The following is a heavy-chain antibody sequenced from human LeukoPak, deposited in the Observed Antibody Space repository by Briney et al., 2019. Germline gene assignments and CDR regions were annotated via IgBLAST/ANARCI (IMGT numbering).Heavy chain of an antibody. CDR3: VTDVYNSSGGDFQH. J-gene: IGHJ1*01. CDR2: IGSRSTTV. D-gene: IGHD6-13*01. CDR1: GFTFSSYG. V-gene: IGHV3-48*04. Sequence: GGSLRLSCAASGFTFSSYGMNWVRQAPGKGLEWVSYIGSRSTTVYYADSAKGRFTISRDNAKNSLFLQMNSLRGEDTAVYYCVTDVYNSSGGDFQHWGQGTLVTVSS.